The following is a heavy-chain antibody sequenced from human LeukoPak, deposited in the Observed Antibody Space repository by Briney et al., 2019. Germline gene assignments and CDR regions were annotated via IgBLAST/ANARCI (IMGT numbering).Heavy chain of an antibody. J-gene: IGHJ6*02. CDR1: GFTFTNYG. Sequence: KSGGSLRLSCAASGFTFTNYGMNWVRQAPGKGLEWVSAISGSGSNTYYADSVEGRFTISRDNAKNSLYLQMSNLRAEDTAVYFCARGGGLDVWGQGATVTVSS. CDR3: ARGGGLDV. D-gene: IGHD3-16*01. V-gene: IGHV3-21*04. CDR2: ISGSGSNT.